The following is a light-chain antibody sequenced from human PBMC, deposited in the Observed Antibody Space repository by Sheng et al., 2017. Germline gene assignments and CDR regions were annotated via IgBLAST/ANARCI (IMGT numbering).Light chain of an antibody. Sequence: EIVMTQSPAALSVSPGKGVTLSCRASQFVSMNLAWYQHKPGQAPRLLIYDATTRATGIPARFSGGGSGREFTLTISSVQSEDLAVYYCQQYNHWPFWTFGQGTKVEIK. CDR3: QQYNHWPFWT. J-gene: IGKJ1*01. CDR2: DAT. CDR1: QFVSMN. V-gene: IGKV3-15*01.